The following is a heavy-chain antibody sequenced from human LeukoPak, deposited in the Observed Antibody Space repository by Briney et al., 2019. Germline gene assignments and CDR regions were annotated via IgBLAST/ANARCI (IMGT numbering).Heavy chain of an antibody. V-gene: IGHV3-7*03. CDR3: DGGTGWVSNLG. CDR1: GFSFSNYW. J-gene: IGHJ4*02. CDR2: IKQDGSEK. D-gene: IGHD6-19*01. Sequence: GGSLRLSCAASGFSFSNYWMYWVRQPPGKGLEWVANIKQDGSEKYYVDSVKGRFTISRDNAKNSLYLQMNSLRAEDTGVYYCDGGTGWVSNLGGGQGTLVIVSS.